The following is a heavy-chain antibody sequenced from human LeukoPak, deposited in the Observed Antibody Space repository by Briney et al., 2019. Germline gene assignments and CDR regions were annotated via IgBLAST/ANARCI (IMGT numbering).Heavy chain of an antibody. D-gene: IGHD3-9*01. CDR1: GFTFSDYY. CDR2: ISSSGSTI. J-gene: IGHJ5*02. Sequence: PGGSLRLSCAASGFTFSDYYMSWIRQAPGKGLEWVSYISSSGSTIYYADSVKGRFTISRDNAKNSLYLQMNSLRAEDTAVYYCARGHQYYDILTGHPSHWFDPWGQGTLVTVSS. V-gene: IGHV3-11*01. CDR3: ARGHQYYDILTGHPSHWFDP.